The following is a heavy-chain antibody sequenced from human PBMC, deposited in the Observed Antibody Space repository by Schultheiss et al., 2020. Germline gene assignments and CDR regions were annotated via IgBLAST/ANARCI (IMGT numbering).Heavy chain of an antibody. J-gene: IGHJ6*02. CDR2: ISGSGGST. CDR1: GFTFSSYA. D-gene: IGHD2-2*01. V-gene: IGHV3-23*01. CDR3: ARDGIVVVPAAQYYYYGMDV. Sequence: GGSLRLSCAASGFTFSSYAMSWVRQAPGKGLEWVSAISGSGGSTYYADSVKGRFTISRDNSKNTLYLQMNSLRAEDTAVYYCARDGIVVVPAAQYYYYGMDVWGQGTTVTVS.